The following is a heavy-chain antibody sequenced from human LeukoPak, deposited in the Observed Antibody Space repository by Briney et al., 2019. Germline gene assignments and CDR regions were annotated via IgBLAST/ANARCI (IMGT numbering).Heavy chain of an antibody. D-gene: IGHD5-12*01. CDR2: ISYDGSNK. CDR3: AKASTYSGYGSFDY. J-gene: IGHJ4*02. V-gene: IGHV3-30-3*01. Sequence: PGGSLRLSCAASGFTFSSYAMHWVRQAPGKGLEWVAVISYDGSNKYYADSVKGRFTISRDNSKNTLYLQMNSLRAEDTAVYYCAKASTYSGYGSFDYWGQGTLVTVSS. CDR1: GFTFSSYA.